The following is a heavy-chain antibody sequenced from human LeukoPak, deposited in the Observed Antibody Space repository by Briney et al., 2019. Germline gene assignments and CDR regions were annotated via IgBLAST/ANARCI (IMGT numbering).Heavy chain of an antibody. V-gene: IGHV1-3*01. CDR3: ARGVGYCSSTSCYGGEDY. CDR1: GHTFTSYA. Sequence: ASVKVSCKASGHTFTSYAMHWVRQAPGQRLEWMGWINAGNGNTKYSQKFQGRVTITRDTSASTAYMELSSLRSEDTAVYYCARGVGYCSSTSCYGGEDYWGQGTLVTVSS. D-gene: IGHD2-2*01. CDR2: INAGNGNT. J-gene: IGHJ4*02.